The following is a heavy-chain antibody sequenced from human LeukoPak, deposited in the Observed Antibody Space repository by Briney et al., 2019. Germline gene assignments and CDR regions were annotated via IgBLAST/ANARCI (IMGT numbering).Heavy chain of an antibody. J-gene: IGHJ4*02. CDR2: ITGSGDGT. CDR3: AKSYGVGSTFIDY. V-gene: IGHV3-23*01. CDR1: GFTFSSYS. D-gene: IGHD1-26*01. Sequence: PGGSLRLSCAASGFTFSSYSMNWVRQAPGKGLEWVSSITGSGDGTYYADSVKGRFTISTDNSKSTVHLQMYSLRAEDTAIYYCAKSYGVGSTFIDYWGQGTLVTVSS.